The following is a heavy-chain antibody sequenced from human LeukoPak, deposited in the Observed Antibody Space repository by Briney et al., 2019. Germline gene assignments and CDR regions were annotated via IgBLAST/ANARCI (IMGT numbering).Heavy chain of an antibody. CDR2: ISGSGGST. J-gene: IGHJ4*02. CDR1: GFIFSKYA. D-gene: IGHD3-3*01. CDR3: AKGTYYDFWSGYESHLDY. Sequence: GGSLRLSCAASGFIFSKYAMEWVRQAPGKGLEWVSAISGSGGSTYYADSVKGRFTISRDNSKNTLYLQMNSLRAEDTAVYYCAKGTYYDFWSGYESHLDYWGQGTLVTVSS. V-gene: IGHV3-23*01.